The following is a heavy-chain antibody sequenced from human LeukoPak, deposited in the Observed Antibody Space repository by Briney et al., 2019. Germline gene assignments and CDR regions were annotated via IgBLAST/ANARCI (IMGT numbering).Heavy chain of an antibody. CDR2: IRSKADNYAT. D-gene: IGHD6-6*01. CDR3: VKDRSIAAPNNDFFDS. J-gene: IGHJ4*02. CDR1: GFTFSGSP. V-gene: IGHV3-73*01. Sequence: GGSLRLSCAASGFTFSGSPILWVRQASGKGLEWVGRIRSKADNYATAYAASVQGRCTISRDNSKNTLYLQMSSLRADDTAVYYCVKDRSIAAPNNDFFDSWGQGALVTVSS.